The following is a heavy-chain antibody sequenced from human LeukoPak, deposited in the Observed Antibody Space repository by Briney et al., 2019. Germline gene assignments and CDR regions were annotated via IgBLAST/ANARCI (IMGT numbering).Heavy chain of an antibody. CDR3: ATPTGY. Sequence: GGSLRLSCAASGFTFSSYAMHWVRQAPGKGLEWVAVISYDGSNKYYADSVKGRFTISRDNSKNTLYLQMNSLRAEDTAVYYCATPTGYWGQGTLVNVSS. J-gene: IGHJ4*02. V-gene: IGHV3-30-3*01. D-gene: IGHD4-17*01. CDR2: ISYDGSNK. CDR1: GFTFSSYA.